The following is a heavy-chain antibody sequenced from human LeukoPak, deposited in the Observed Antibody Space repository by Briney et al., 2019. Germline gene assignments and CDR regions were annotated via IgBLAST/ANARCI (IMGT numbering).Heavy chain of an antibody. J-gene: IGHJ5*02. CDR1: GYSFTIYW. V-gene: IGHV5-51*01. CDR3: ATHDPAAIAAAAYH. D-gene: IGHD6-13*01. CDR2: IYPGDSDT. Sequence: GESLQISCQASGYSFTIYWIGWVRQMPGKGLEWMGSIYPGDSDTRYSPSFQGQVTISADKSISTAYLQWSSLKASDTAMYYCATHDPAAIAAAAYHWGQGTLVTVSS.